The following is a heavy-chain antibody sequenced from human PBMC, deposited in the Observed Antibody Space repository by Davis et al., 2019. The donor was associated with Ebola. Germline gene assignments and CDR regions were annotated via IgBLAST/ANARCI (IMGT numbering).Heavy chain of an antibody. J-gene: IGHJ6*02. D-gene: IGHD6-13*01. Sequence: SESLSLTCAISGVSFSSYYWSWIRQPPGREMAWIGEINHSGSTNYNPSLKSRVTISVDTSKNQFSLKLSSVTAADTAVYYCARGGVIAAAGNDDFYYYYGMDVWGQGTTVTVSS. CDR3: ARGGVIAAAGNDDFYYYYGMDV. CDR1: GVSFSSYY. V-gene: IGHV4-34*01. CDR2: INHSGST.